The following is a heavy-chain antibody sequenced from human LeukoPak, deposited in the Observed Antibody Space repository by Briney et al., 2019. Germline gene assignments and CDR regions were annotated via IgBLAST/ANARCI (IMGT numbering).Heavy chain of an antibody. Sequence: GGSLRLSCTASGFTFNNYWMSWVRQAPGKGLEWVANIKQDGSENYYVDSVKGRFTISRDNGKNSLYLQMNSLRAEDTAVYYCARDLTTSSTAYFHHWGQGTLVTVSS. D-gene: IGHD6-6*01. J-gene: IGHJ1*01. CDR3: ARDLTTSSTAYFHH. CDR2: IKQDGSEN. CDR1: GFTFNNYW. V-gene: IGHV3-7*01.